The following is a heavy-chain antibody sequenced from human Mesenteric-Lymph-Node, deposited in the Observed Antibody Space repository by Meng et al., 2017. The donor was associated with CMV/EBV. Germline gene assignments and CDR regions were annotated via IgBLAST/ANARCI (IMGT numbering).Heavy chain of an antibody. CDR3: ARVRVVSIGSFAFDL. CDR1: GDSISSSY. D-gene: IGHD3-3*01. Sequence: SETLSLTCTVSGDSISSSYWSWIRQPPGKGLEWIGYIYYRGGTNYSPSLKSRVTMSVDTSKNLFSLKLSSVIVADTAVYYCARVRVVSIGSFAFDLWGQGTMVTVSS. CDR2: IYYRGGT. V-gene: IGHV4-59*01. J-gene: IGHJ3*01.